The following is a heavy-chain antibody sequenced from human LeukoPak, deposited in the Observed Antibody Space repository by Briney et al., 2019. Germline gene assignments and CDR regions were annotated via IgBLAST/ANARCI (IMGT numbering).Heavy chain of an antibody. D-gene: IGHD2-2*03. J-gene: IGHJ4*02. CDR3: ARELDIVVVPAAMLLY. Sequence: GASVKVSCKASGYTFTSYAMHWVRQAPGQRLEWMGWINAGNGNTKYSQRFQGRVTITRDTSASTAYMELSSLRSEDTAVHYCARELDIVVVPAAMLLYWGQGTLVTVSS. CDR2: INAGNGNT. V-gene: IGHV1-3*01. CDR1: GYTFTSYA.